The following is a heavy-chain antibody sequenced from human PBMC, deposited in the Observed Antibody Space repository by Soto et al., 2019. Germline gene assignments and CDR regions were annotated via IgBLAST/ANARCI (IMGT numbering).Heavy chain of an antibody. D-gene: IGHD3-9*01. V-gene: IGHV4-31*03. CDR2: IYYSGST. J-gene: IGHJ5*02. Sequence: QVQLQESGPGLVKPSQTLSLTCTVSGGSISSGGYYWSWIRQHPGKGLEWIGYIYYSGSTYYNPSLKIRVTISVDTSKNQFSLKLSSVTAADTAVYYCARAGDYDILTGYYTGGWFDPWGQGTLVTVSS. CDR1: GGSISSGGYY. CDR3: ARAGDYDILTGYYTGGWFDP.